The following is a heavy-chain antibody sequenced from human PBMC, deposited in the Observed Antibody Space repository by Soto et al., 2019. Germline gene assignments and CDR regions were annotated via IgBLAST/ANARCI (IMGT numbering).Heavy chain of an antibody. J-gene: IGHJ4*02. CDR1: GFTVSSNY. CDR3: ARTCSGGTCSFDY. V-gene: IGHV3-66*01. CDR2: IYSGGST. D-gene: IGHD2-15*01. Sequence: EGSLRVSCAASGFTVSSNYMSWVRQAPGKGLEWVSVIYSGGSTYYADSVKGRFTISRDNSENTLYLQMNSLRAEDTAVYYCARTCSGGTCSFDYWGQGTLVTVSS.